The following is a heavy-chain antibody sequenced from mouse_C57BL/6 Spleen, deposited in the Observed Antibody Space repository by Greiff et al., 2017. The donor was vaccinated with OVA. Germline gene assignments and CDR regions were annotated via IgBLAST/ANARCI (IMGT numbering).Heavy chain of an antibody. D-gene: IGHD2-5*01. CDR1: GYTFTSYW. J-gene: IGHJ2*01. CDR3: GRGGLTIVTFDY. V-gene: IGHV1-55*01. Sequence: QVQLQQPGAELVKPGASVKMSCKASGYTFTSYWITWVKQRPGQGLEWIGDIYPGSGSTNYNEKFKSKATLTVDTSSSTAYMQLSSLTSEDSAVYYCGRGGLTIVTFDYWGQGTTLTVSS. CDR2: IYPGSGST.